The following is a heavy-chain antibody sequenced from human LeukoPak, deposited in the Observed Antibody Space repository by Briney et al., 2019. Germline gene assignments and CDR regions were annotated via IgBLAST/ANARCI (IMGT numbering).Heavy chain of an antibody. V-gene: IGHV4-30-2*01. CDR3: ARDREYSTSSHYFDY. CDR1: GASISSGGYY. D-gene: IGHD6-6*01. J-gene: IGHJ4*02. CDR2: MYHSGST. Sequence: PSETLSLTCTVSGASISSGGYYWSWIRQPPGKGLEWIGYMYHSGSTYYNPSLKSRVTISVDRSKNQFSLKLNSVTAADTAVYYCARDREYSTSSHYFDYWGQGTLVTVSS.